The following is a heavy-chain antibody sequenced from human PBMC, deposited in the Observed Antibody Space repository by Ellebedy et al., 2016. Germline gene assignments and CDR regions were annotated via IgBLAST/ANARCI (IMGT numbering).Heavy chain of an antibody. CDR3: ARHEGDSYGYYFDY. J-gene: IGHJ4*02. CDR2: IYYSGST. D-gene: IGHD5-18*01. CDR1: GGSISGYY. Sequence: SETLSLTXTVSGGSISGYYWSWIRQPPGKGLEWIGYIYYSGSTNYNPSLKSRVTISVDTSKNQFSLNLSSVTAADTAVYYCARHEGDSYGYYFDYWGQGTLVTVSS. V-gene: IGHV4-59*08.